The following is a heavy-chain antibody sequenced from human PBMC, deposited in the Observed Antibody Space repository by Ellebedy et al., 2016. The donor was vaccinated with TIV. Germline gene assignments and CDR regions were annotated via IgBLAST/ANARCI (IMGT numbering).Heavy chain of an antibody. D-gene: IGHD1-1*01. Sequence: GGSLRLXXKGSGYNFPNHWIVWVRQRPGKGLEWMGITYPGDSDTRNSPSFQGQVTITVDKSISTAFLQWSSLKASDTAIYYCARARLEAKWRDYQSNALDVWGQGTTVIVSS. CDR1: GYNFPNHW. J-gene: IGHJ6*02. V-gene: IGHV5-51*01. CDR2: TYPGDSDT. CDR3: ARARLEAKWRDYQSNALDV.